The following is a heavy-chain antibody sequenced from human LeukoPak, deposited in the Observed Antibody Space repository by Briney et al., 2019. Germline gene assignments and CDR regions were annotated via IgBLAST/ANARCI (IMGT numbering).Heavy chain of an antibody. CDR1: GFTFSDYY. V-gene: IGHV3-11*06. J-gene: IGHJ4*02. Sequence: GGSLRLSCAASGFTFSDYYMSWLRQAPGQGLERVSYISSSSSYTNYADSVKGRFTISRDNAKNSLYLQMNSLRAEDTAVYYCARFIAAAGRDYFDYWGQGTLVTVSS. CDR2: ISSSSSYT. CDR3: ARFIAAAGRDYFDY. D-gene: IGHD6-13*01.